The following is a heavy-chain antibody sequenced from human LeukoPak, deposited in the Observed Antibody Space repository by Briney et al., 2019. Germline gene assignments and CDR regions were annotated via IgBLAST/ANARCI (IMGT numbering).Heavy chain of an antibody. J-gene: IGHJ5*02. Sequence: GGSLRLSCAASGFTFTNCAMSWVRQAPGKGLEWVANIKHDGSEQIYVDSVKGRFTISRDNAKDSVYLQMNSLRAEDTAVYYCTRGLGEHGGVSDRWGQGTLVIVS. CDR2: IKHDGSEQ. CDR3: TRGLGEHGGVSDR. CDR1: GFTFTNCA. V-gene: IGHV3-7*01. D-gene: IGHD3-16*01.